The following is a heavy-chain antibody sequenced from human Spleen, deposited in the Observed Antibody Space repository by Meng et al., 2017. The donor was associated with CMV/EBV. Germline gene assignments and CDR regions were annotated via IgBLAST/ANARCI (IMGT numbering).Heavy chain of an antibody. D-gene: IGHD3-22*01. Sequence: GESLKISCAASGFTFSSYWMSWVRQAPGKGLEWVANLKQDGSEKYYVDSVKGRFTISRDNAKNSLYLQMNSLRAEDTAVYYCARAKAMTYYYDSSGYVFDPWGQGTLVTVSS. CDR1: GFTFSSYW. V-gene: IGHV3-7*01. J-gene: IGHJ5*02. CDR2: LKQDGSEK. CDR3: ARAKAMTYYYDSSGYVFDP.